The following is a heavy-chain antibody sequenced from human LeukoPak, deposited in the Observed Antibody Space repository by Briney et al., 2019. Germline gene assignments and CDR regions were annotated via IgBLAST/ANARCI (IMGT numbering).Heavy chain of an antibody. D-gene: IGHD1-26*01. J-gene: IGHJ5*02. CDR3: ARENSGSYLRKWFDP. CDR1: GDSISRDIYY. CDR2: ILYSGNA. Sequence: PSETLSLTCAVSGDSISRDIYYWSWIRQYPGRDLEWIGYILYSGNAYFNPSLKNRATMSVDTSKNQFSLRLRSVTAADTAIYYCARENSGSYLRKWFDPWGQGSLVTVSS. V-gene: IGHV4-31*11.